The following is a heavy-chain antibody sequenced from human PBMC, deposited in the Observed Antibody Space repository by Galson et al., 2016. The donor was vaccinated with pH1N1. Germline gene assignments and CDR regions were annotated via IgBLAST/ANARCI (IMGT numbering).Heavy chain of an antibody. J-gene: IGHJ4*02. CDR1: GFTSDDYA. CDR3: AKDIPVGAIGFDY. V-gene: IGHV3-43*02. D-gene: IGHD1-26*01. CDR2: ISGDGGST. Sequence: SLRLSCAASGFTSDDYAMHWVRQAPGKGLEWVSLISGDGGSTYYADSVKGRFTISRDNSKNSLYLQMNSLRTDDTALYYCAKDIPVGAIGFDYWGQGTLVTVSS.